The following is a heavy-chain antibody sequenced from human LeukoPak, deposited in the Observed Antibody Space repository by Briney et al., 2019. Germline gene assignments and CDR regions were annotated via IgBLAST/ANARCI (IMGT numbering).Heavy chain of an antibody. CDR2: NSDFGSS. V-gene: IGHV3-21*06. J-gene: IGHJ6*02. CDR3: ARHSGGDGYNYNGMDV. D-gene: IGHD6-19*01. CDR1: GFTFSSYS. Sequence: GGSLRLSCAASGFTFSSYSINWVRQAPGKGLEWVSSNSDFGSSHHADSVKGRFTTSRDNAKNSVHLQMNSLRVEDTAIYYCARHSGGDGYNYNGMDVWGQGTMVTVSS.